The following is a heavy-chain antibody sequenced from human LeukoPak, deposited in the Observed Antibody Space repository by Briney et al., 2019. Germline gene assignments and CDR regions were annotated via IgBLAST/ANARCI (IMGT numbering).Heavy chain of an antibody. V-gene: IGHV3-7*01. Sequence: PGGSLRLSCAASGFTFSSYWMSWVRQAQGKGLGWVANIKQDGSEKYYVDSVKGRFTISRDNAKNSLYLQMNSLRAEDTAVYYCAREGGSAAAYTYAFDIWGQGTMVTVSS. CDR3: AREGGSAAAYTYAFDI. J-gene: IGHJ3*02. D-gene: IGHD6-13*01. CDR1: GFTFSSYW. CDR2: IKQDGSEK.